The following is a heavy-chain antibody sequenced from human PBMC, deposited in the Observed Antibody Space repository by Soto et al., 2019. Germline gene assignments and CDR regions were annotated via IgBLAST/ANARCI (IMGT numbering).Heavy chain of an antibody. V-gene: IGHV1-46*01. Sequence: ASVKVSCKASGYTFTSYYMHWVRQAPGQGLEWMGIINPSGGSTSYAQKFQGRVTMTRDTSTSTVYMELSSLRSEDTAVYYCARYLGNRYCISTSCHYYYYGMDVWGQGATVTVSS. J-gene: IGHJ6*02. CDR1: GYTFTSYY. CDR2: INPSGGST. D-gene: IGHD2-2*01. CDR3: ARYLGNRYCISTSCHYYYYGMDV.